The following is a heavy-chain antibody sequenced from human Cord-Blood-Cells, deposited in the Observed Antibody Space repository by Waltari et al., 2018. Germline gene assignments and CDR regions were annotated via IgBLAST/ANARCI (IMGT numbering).Heavy chain of an antibody. CDR2: ISYDRSNK. J-gene: IGHJ6*02. CDR3: AKDVSITIFGVVSGMDV. D-gene: IGHD3-3*01. CDR1: GFTFSSYG. V-gene: IGHV3-30*18. Sequence: QVQLVESGGGVVQPGRSLRLSCAASGFTFSSYGMHWVRQAPGKGLEWVAVISYDRSNKYYADSVKGRFTISRDNSKNTLYLQMNSLRAEDTAVYYCAKDVSITIFGVVSGMDVWGQGTTVTVSS.